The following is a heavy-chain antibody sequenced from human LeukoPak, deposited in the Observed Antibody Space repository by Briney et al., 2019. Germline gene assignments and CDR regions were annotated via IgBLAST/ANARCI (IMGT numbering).Heavy chain of an antibody. D-gene: IGHD5-18*01. CDR3: ARDRGYSYIDY. CDR1: GFPFTNYP. V-gene: IGHV3-30*04. J-gene: IGHJ4*02. Sequence: GGSLRLSCAASGFPFTNYPMYWVRQAPGKGLEWVATISYDGSAKYYADSLKGRFTISRDDSENTLYLQMNSLRVEDTAVYYCARDRGYSYIDYWGQGTLVTVSS. CDR2: ISYDGSAK.